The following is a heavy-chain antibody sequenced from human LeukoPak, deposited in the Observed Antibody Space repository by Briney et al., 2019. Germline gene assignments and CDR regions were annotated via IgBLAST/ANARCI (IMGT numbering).Heavy chain of an antibody. CDR1: GYTFIGYY. CDR3: GRGNKSFDP. Sequence: ASVKVSCKASGYTFIGYYMHWVRQAPGQGLEWIGWINPNTGDTNYAPKFQGRVTMIKDTSTNSAYMELNKLTSDDTAVYYCGRGNKSFDPWGQGTLVTVSS. J-gene: IGHJ5*02. V-gene: IGHV1-2*02. CDR2: INPNTGDT.